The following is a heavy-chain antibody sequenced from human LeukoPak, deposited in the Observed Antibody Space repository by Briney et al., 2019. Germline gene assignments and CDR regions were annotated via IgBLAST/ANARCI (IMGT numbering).Heavy chain of an antibody. V-gene: IGHV4-59*01. CDR3: ARGLGSGYTDC. Sequence: SETLSLTCTVSGGSITNYYWTWIRQPPGKGLEWIGYISSSGSTNYNPSLKSRVTMSLGTSENQFSLTVSSVTAADTAVYYCARGLGSGYTDCWGQGTLVTVSS. J-gene: IGHJ4*02. CDR1: GGSITNYY. CDR2: ISSSGST. D-gene: IGHD3-22*01.